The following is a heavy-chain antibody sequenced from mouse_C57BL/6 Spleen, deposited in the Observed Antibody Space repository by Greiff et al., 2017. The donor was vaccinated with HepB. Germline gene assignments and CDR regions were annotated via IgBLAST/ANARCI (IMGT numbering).Heavy chain of an antibody. CDR2: IYPGSGST. Sequence: VQLQQSGAELARPGASVKLSCKASGYTFTSYGISWVKQRTGQGLEWIGEIYPGSGSTNYNEKFKSKATLTVDTSSSTAYMQLSSLTSEDSAVYYCASSPLSNDGYYYFDYWGQGTTLTVSS. D-gene: IGHD2-3*01. CDR1: GYTFTSYG. CDR3: ASSPLSNDGYYYFDY. V-gene: IGHV1-81*01. J-gene: IGHJ2*01.